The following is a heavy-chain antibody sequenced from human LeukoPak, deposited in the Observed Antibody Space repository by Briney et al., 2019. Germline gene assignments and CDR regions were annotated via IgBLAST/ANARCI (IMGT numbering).Heavy chain of an antibody. CDR3: ARQRITMVRGVIIPQTPVDY. CDR2: IYPGDSDT. CDR1: GYSFTTYR. D-gene: IGHD3-10*01. Sequence: GESLKISCKSSGYSFTTYRIAWVRQMPGKGLEWMGIIYPGDSDTRYSPSFQGQVTISADKSISTAYLQWSSLKASDTAMYYCARQRITMVRGVIIPQTPVDYWGQGTLVTVSS. J-gene: IGHJ4*02. V-gene: IGHV5-51*01.